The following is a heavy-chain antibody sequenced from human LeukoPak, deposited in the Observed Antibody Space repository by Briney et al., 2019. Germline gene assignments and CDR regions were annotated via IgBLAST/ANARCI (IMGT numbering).Heavy chain of an antibody. J-gene: IGHJ4*02. Sequence: RGSLTLACPVSGFSLTMDAMTWVRQAPGKGLEWVSTISDSGGNANHADSVKGRFTISRDNSKNTLYLQMNSLRAEDTAVYYCAKAVVSTCGLDRYCDVWVQGTLVTVSS. CDR1: GFSLTMDA. CDR3: AKAVVSTCGLDRYCDV. CDR2: ISDSGGNA. D-gene: IGHD3-16*01. V-gene: IGHV3-23*01.